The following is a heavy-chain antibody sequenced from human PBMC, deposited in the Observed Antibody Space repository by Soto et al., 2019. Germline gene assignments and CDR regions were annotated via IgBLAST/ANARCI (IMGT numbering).Heavy chain of an antibody. V-gene: IGHV3-23*01. J-gene: IGHJ1*01. CDR2: ISGSGGST. CDR1: GFTFSSYA. CDR3: AKVSYYDFWGVLGYFQH. D-gene: IGHD3-3*01. Sequence: GGSLRLSCAASGFTFSSYAMSWVRQAPGKGLEWVSAISGSGGSTYYADSVKGRFTISRDNSKNTLYLQMNSLRAEDTGVYYCAKVSYYDFWGVLGYFQHWGQGTLVTVSS.